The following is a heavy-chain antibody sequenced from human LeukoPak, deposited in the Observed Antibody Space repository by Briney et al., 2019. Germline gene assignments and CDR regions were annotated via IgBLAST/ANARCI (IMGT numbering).Heavy chain of an antibody. V-gene: IGHV3-53*01. J-gene: IGHJ4*02. Sequence: GGSLRLSCAVSGFAFGSEAMSWVRQSPGKGVEWVSVIYSGGSTYYADSVRGRFTISRDNSKNTLYLQMNSLRAEDTAVYYCAGCLFYFDSSGYPSLAYWGQGTLVTVSS. CDR1: GFAFGSEA. CDR3: AGCLFYFDSSGYPSLAY. D-gene: IGHD3-22*01. CDR2: IYSGGST.